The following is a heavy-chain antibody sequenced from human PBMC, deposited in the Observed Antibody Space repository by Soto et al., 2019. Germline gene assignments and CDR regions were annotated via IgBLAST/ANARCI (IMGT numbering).Heavy chain of an antibody. J-gene: IGHJ2*01. CDR3: ARMHDYGDRNWYFDL. Sequence: QVPLVQSGAEVKKPGSSVKVSCKASGGTFSSYTISWVRQAPGQGLEWMGRIIPILGIANYAQKFQGRVTITADKSTSTAYMELSSLRSEDTAVYYCARMHDYGDRNWYFDLWGRGTLVTVSS. CDR1: GGTFSSYT. V-gene: IGHV1-69*02. CDR2: IIPILGIA. D-gene: IGHD4-17*01.